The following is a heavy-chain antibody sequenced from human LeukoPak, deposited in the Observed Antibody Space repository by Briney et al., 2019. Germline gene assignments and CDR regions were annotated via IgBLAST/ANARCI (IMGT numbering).Heavy chain of an antibody. Sequence: GGSLRPSFTSSGFTFGTYALSCFGQAPGKGLEWVAFIRSKTFGGTTEYAASVKGRFTISRDDSKSIAYLQMNSLKTEDTAVYYCTRYSGRTDYWGQGTLVSVSS. J-gene: IGHJ4*02. CDR3: TRYSGRTDY. CDR2: IRSKTFGGTT. CDR1: GFTFGTYA. V-gene: IGHV3-49*03. D-gene: IGHD5-18*01.